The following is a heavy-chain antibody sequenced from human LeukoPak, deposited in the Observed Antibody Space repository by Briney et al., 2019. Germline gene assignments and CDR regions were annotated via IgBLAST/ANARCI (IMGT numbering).Heavy chain of an antibody. V-gene: IGHV3-66*01. J-gene: IGHJ6*02. Sequence: PGGSLRLSCAASGFTVSSDYMSWVRQAPGKGLEWVSVIYSGGSTYYADSVKGRFTISRDNSKNTLYLQMNSLRAEDTAVYYCARGYSSYGMDVWGQGTTVTVSS. D-gene: IGHD6-13*01. CDR2: IYSGGST. CDR1: GFTVSSDY. CDR3: ARGYSSYGMDV.